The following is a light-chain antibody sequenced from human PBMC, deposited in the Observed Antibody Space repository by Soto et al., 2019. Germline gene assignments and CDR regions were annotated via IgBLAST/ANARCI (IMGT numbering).Light chain of an antibody. CDR1: GSDVGSYKY. CDR2: EVS. Sequence: QSALTQPASVSGSPGQSITISCTGTGSDVGSYKYVSWYQQHPGKAPKLMIFEVSNRPSGVSDRFSGSKSGNTASLTISGLQAEDEADYYCSSYTSSSTPYVFGTGTKVTVL. CDR3: SSYTSSSTPYV. J-gene: IGLJ1*01. V-gene: IGLV2-14*01.